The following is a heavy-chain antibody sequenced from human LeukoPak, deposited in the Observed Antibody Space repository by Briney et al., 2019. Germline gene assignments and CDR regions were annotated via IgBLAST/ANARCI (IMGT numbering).Heavy chain of an antibody. CDR1: GGSISSYY. Sequence: SETLSLTCTVSGGSISSYYWSWIRQPAGKGLEWIGRIYTSGSTNYNPSLKSRVTMSVDTSENQFSLKLSSVTAADTAVYYCARSSSYYAYFDFWGQGTLVTVSS. CDR3: ARSSSYYAYFDF. D-gene: IGHD1-26*01. V-gene: IGHV4-4*07. J-gene: IGHJ4*02. CDR2: IYTSGST.